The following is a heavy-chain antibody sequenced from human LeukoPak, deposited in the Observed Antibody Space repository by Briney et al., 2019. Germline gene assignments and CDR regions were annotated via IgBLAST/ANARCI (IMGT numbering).Heavy chain of an antibody. CDR1: GGTFSSYA. Sequence: SVKVSCKASGGTFSSYAISWVRQAPGQGLERMGGIIPIFGTANYAQRFQGRVTITADESTSTAYVELSSLRSEDTAVYYCARYGSGSHKLDYWGQGTLVTVSS. CDR2: IIPIFGTA. CDR3: ARYGSGSHKLDY. V-gene: IGHV1-69*13. J-gene: IGHJ4*02. D-gene: IGHD3-10*01.